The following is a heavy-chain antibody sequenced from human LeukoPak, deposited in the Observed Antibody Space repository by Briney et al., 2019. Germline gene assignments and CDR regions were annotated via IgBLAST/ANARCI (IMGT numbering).Heavy chain of an antibody. CDR2: IYYSGST. V-gene: IGHV4-59*01. J-gene: IGHJ4*02. CDR3: ARDHGDYLYYFDY. CDR1: GCSISSYY. D-gene: IGHD4-17*01. Sequence: SETLSLTCTVSGCSISSYYWSWLRQPPGKGLEWIGYIYYSGSTNYNPSLKSRVTITVDTSKSQFSLKLSSVTAADTAVYYCARDHGDYLYYFDYWGQGTLVTVSS.